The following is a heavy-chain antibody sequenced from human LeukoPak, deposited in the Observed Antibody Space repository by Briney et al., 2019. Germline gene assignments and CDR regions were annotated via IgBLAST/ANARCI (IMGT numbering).Heavy chain of an antibody. Sequence: SETLSLTCAVSGGSINSPSHYWGWIRQSPEKGLEWIGSVYYSGSTNYNPSLKSRVTISVDTSNNQFSLKLSSVTAADTAVYYCARHERDASLDHAFDIWGQGTMVTVSS. D-gene: IGHD5-24*01. J-gene: IGHJ3*02. CDR2: VYYSGST. CDR1: GGSINSPSHY. V-gene: IGHV4-39*01. CDR3: ARHERDASLDHAFDI.